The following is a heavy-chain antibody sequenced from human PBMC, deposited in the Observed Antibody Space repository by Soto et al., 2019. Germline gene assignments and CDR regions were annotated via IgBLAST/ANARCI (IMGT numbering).Heavy chain of an antibody. CDR3: VRHRSSREIPFDN. J-gene: IGHJ4*02. CDR2: IYHSGST. Sequence: SETLSLTCAVSGGSISSSNWWSWVRQPPGKGLEWIGEIYHSGSTNYNPSLKSRVTISVDKSKNQFSLRLQSVTAADTAVYYCVRHRSSREIPFDNWGQGTLVTVSS. CDR1: GGSISSSNW. D-gene: IGHD2-21*01. V-gene: IGHV4-4*02.